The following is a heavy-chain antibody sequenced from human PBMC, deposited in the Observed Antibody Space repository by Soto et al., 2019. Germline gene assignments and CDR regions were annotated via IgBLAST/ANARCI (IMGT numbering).Heavy chain of an antibody. J-gene: IGHJ5*02. D-gene: IGHD5-18*01. CDR1: GGTFSSYA. V-gene: IGHV1-69*13. CDR3: AGQRGYSYGNPGS. CDR2: IIPIFGTA. Sequence: SVKVSCKASGGTFSSYAISWVRQAPGQGLEWMGGIIPIFGTANYAQKFQGRVTITADESTSTAYMELSSLRSEDTAVYYCAGQRGYSYGNPGSWGQGTLVTVSS.